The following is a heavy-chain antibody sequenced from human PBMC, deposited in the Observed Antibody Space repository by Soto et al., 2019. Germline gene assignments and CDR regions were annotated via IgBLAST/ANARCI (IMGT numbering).Heavy chain of an antibody. V-gene: IGHV4-34*01. CDR3: ARMGHLFYDFWSGYKPNWFDP. CDR2: INHSGST. CDR1: GGSFSGYY. Sequence: PSETLSLTCAVYGGSFSGYYWSWIRQPPGKGLEWIGEINHSGSTNYNPSLKSRVTISVDTSKNQFSLKLSSVTAADTAVYYCARMGHLFYDFWSGYKPNWFDPWGQGTLVTVSS. J-gene: IGHJ5*02. D-gene: IGHD3-3*01.